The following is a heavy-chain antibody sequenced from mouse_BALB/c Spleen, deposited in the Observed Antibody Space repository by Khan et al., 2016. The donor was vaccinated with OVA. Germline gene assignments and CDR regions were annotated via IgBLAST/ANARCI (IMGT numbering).Heavy chain of an antibody. CDR2: IRYDGNS. CDR3: ARWGSSGPAWFAY. D-gene: IGHD3-1*01. CDR1: GYSITSGYF. Sequence: EVQLQESGPGLVKPSQSLSLTCSVTGYSITSGYFWNWIRQFPGNKLEWMGYIRYDGNSNYNPSLKNRISITRDTSKNQFFLKLNSVTPEDTATYCCARWGSSGPAWFAYWGQGTLVTVSA. J-gene: IGHJ3*01. V-gene: IGHV3-6*02.